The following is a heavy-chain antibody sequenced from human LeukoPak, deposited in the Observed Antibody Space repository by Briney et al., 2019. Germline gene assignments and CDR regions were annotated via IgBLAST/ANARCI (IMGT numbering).Heavy chain of an antibody. Sequence: PGGSLRLSCAASGFTFSSYWMHWVRQAPGKGLVWVSLISSDGSSTSYADSVKCRFTISRDNAKNTLYLQMNSLRAEDTAVYYCARDQATNYYDSIGYYPYWGQGTLVTVSS. CDR2: ISSDGSST. CDR1: GFTFSSYW. D-gene: IGHD3-22*01. J-gene: IGHJ4*02. CDR3: ARDQATNYYDSIGYYPY. V-gene: IGHV3-74*01.